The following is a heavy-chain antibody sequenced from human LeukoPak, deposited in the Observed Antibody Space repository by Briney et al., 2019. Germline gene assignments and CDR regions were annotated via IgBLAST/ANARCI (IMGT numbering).Heavy chain of an antibody. CDR1: GGSISSGGYY. CDR2: INHSGST. J-gene: IGHJ4*02. CDR3: ARETRYEGDGYNYDY. V-gene: IGHV4-30-2*01. D-gene: IGHD5-24*01. Sequence: PSQTLSLTCTVSGGSISSGGYYWSWIRQPPGKGLEWIGEINHSGSTNYNPSLKSRVTISVDTSKNQFSLKLSSVTAADTAVYYCARETRYEGDGYNYDYWGQGTLVTVSS.